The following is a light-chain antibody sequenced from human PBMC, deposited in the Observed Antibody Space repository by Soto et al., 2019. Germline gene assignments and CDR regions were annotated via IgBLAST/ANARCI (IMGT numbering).Light chain of an antibody. Sequence: DIVMTQTPLSLSVTPGPSASMPCNSSPSLLQSDGKTYLFWYLQKPGQPPQLXTYEVSRRLSGVPDRISGSGSGTDFTLKISRVEAEDFAVYYCQQYNNWPPWTLGQGTKVDIK. CDR3: QQYNNWPPWT. CDR2: EVS. V-gene: IGKV2-29*01. CDR1: PSLLQSDGKTY. J-gene: IGKJ1*01.